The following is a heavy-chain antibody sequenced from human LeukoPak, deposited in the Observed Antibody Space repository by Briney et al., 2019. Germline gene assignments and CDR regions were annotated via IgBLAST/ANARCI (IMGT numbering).Heavy chain of an antibody. CDR2: IYPGDSDT. Sequence: GESLEISCKGSGYSFTSYWIGWVRQMPGKGLEWVAIIYPGDSDTRYYRSFQGQVSISADRSISTAYLQWGSLKASDTAMYYCARLDSYGYGYVDYWGQGTLVTVSS. CDR1: GYSFTSYW. J-gene: IGHJ4*02. V-gene: IGHV5-51*01. D-gene: IGHD5-18*01. CDR3: ARLDSYGYGYVDY.